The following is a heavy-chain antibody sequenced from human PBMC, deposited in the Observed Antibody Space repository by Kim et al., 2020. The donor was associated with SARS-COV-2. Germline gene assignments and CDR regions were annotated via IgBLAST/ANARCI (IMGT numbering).Heavy chain of an antibody. J-gene: IGHJ5*02. D-gene: IGHD2-15*01. CDR3: AKDHPLGYCERCPENWFDP. CDR1: GFTFSSYA. CDR2: ISGSGGST. V-gene: IGHV3-23*01. Sequence: GGSLRLSCAASGFTFSSYAMSWVRQAPGKGLEWVSAISGSGGSTYYADSVKGRFTISRDNSKNTLYLQMNSLRAEDTAVYYCAKDHPLGYCERCPENWFDPWGQGTLVTVSS.